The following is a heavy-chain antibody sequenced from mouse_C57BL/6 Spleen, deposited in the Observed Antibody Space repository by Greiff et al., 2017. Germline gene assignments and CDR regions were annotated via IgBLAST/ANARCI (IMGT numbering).Heavy chain of an antibody. CDR3: ANDYDKRGFGY. CDR2: ISYDGSN. CDR1: GYSITSGYY. V-gene: IGHV3-6*01. Sequence: ESGPGLVKPSQSLSLTCSVTGYSITSGYYWNWIRQFPGNKLEWMGYISYDGSNNYNPSLKNRISITRDTSKNQFFLKLNSVTTEDTATYYCANDYDKRGFGYWGQGTTLTVSS. J-gene: IGHJ2*01. D-gene: IGHD2-4*01.